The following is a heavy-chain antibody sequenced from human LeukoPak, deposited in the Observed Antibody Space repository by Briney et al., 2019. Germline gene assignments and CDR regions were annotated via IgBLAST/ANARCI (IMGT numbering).Heavy chain of an antibody. CDR2: IHYSGTT. D-gene: IGHD3-10*01. CDR1: GGSVSSYY. V-gene: IGHV4-59*02. J-gene: IGHJ4*02. CDR3: ARADYKAGYDY. Sequence: SETLSLTCTVSGGSVSSYYWSWIRQPPGKGLEWIGYIHYSGTTNSNPSLKSRVTISVDTSKNQFSLKLSSVTAADTAVYYCARADYKAGYDYWGQGTLVTVSS.